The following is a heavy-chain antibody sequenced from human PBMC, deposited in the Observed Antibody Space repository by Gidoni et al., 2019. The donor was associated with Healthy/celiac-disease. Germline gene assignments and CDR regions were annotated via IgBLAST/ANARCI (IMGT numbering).Heavy chain of an antibody. D-gene: IGHD5-12*01. CDR1: GFTFSSYS. Sequence: EVQLVESGGGLVKPGGSLRPSCAASGFTFSSYSMNWVRQAPGKGLEWVSSISSSSSYIYYADSVKGRFTISRDNAKNSLYLQMNSLRAEDTAVYYCARSVEMATIDFDYWGQGTLVTVSS. V-gene: IGHV3-21*01. CDR3: ARSVEMATIDFDY. J-gene: IGHJ4*02. CDR2: ISSSSSYI.